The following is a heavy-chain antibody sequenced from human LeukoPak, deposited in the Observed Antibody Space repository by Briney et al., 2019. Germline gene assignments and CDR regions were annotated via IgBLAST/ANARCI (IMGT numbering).Heavy chain of an antibody. CDR3: ARGRSYYYGSGSHFY. V-gene: IGHV4-34*01. CDR2: INHSGST. D-gene: IGHD3-10*01. Sequence: TSETLSLTCAVYGGSFSGYYWSWIRQPPGEGLEWIGEINHSGSTNYNPSLKSRVTISVDTSKNQFSLKLSSVTAADTAVYYCARGRSYYYGSGSHFYWGQGTLVTVSS. CDR1: GGSFSGYY. J-gene: IGHJ4*02.